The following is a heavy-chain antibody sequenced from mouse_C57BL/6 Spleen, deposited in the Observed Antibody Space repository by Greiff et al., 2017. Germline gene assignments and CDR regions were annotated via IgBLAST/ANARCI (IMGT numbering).Heavy chain of an antibody. CDR2: IYPSDSET. CDR3: ARSPYSNYFAY. Sequence: VQLQQPGAELVRPGSSVKLSCKASGYTFTSYWMHWVKQRPIQGLEWIGNIYPSDSETHYNQKFKDKATLTVDKSSSTAYMQLSSLTSEDSAVYYCARSPYSNYFAYWGQGTLVTVSA. V-gene: IGHV1-52*01. J-gene: IGHJ3*01. D-gene: IGHD2-5*01. CDR1: GYTFTSYW.